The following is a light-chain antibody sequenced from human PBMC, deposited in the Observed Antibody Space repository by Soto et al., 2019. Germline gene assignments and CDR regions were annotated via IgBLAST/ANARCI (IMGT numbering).Light chain of an antibody. J-gene: IGLJ2*01. CDR1: SSNIGNNY. V-gene: IGLV1-51*01. CDR3: GTGDSFLSAVV. CDR2: NNN. Sequence: QSVLTQPPSVSAAPGQKVTISCSGSSSNIGNNYVSWYQQLPGTAPKLLLYNNNKRPSGIPDRFSGSKSGTSATLGITGLQTGDEAAYYCGTGDSFLSAVVFGGGTKLTVL.